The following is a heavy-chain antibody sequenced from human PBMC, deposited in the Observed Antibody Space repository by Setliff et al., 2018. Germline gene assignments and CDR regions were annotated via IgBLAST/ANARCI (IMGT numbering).Heavy chain of an antibody. CDR2: IYYSGST. CDR1: GGSISSSSYY. J-gene: IGHJ6*03. Sequence: SETLSLTFTVSGGSISSSSYYWGWIRQPPGKGLEWIGSIYYSGSTYYNPSLKSRVTISVDTSKNQFSLNLSSVTAADTAVYYCARLGGSSTSGGFYYFYYYMDVWGKGTTVTV. D-gene: IGHD2-2*01. CDR3: ARLGGSSTSGGFYYFYYYMDV. V-gene: IGHV4-39*01.